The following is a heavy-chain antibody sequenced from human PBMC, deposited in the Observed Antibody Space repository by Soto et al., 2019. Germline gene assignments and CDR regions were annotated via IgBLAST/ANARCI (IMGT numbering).Heavy chain of an antibody. Sequence: QVHLVQSGPEVTKPGASVKVSCTASGYTFTSYGISWVRQAPGQGLEWMGWISAYNGNTNYAQILKGRATRTPDTSTSTAYLERRSLRSDDTAVYYCAREGREKPWPPNGAYWGQGPLVTVSS. CDR3: AREGREKPWPPNGAY. CDR2: ISAYNGNT. CDR1: GYTFTSYG. D-gene: IGHD6-19*01. J-gene: IGHJ4*02. V-gene: IGHV1-18*01.